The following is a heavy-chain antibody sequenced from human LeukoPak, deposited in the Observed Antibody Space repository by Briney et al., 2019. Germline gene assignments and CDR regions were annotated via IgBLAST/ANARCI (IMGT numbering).Heavy chain of an antibody. CDR2: IIPIFGTA. V-gene: IGHV1-69*13. CDR1: GGTFSSYA. J-gene: IGHJ4*02. Sequence: ASVKVSCKASGGTFSSYAISWVRQAPGQGLEWMGGIIPIFGTANYAQKFQGRVTITADESTSTAYMELSSLRSGDTAVYYCARGTNYYDSGVYYAPADYWGRGPLVTVSS. D-gene: IGHD3-22*01. CDR3: ARGTNYYDSGVYYAPADY.